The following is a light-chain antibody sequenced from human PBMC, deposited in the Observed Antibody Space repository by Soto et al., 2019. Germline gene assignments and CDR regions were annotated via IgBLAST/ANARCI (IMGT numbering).Light chain of an antibody. V-gene: IGKV3D-15*01. CDR2: GAS. CDR3: QQYNNWPLT. CDR1: QSVSDN. Sequence: EIVMTQSPATLSVSPWEIATLSCRASQSVSDNLAWYQQKPGQAPGLLIYGASTRATAIPARFSGSGSGTEFTLTISSLQSEDFAVYYCQQYNNWPLTLGGGTKVDIK. J-gene: IGKJ4*01.